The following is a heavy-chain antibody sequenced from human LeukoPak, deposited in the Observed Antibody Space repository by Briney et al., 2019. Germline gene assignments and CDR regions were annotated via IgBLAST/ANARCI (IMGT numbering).Heavy chain of an antibody. CDR3: ARGADTGSYGSLVYFDY. Sequence: ASVKVSCKASGYTFTSYGISWVRQAPGQGLEWMGLISAYSGNTNFAQKLQGRVTMTTDTSTSTAYMELRSLRSDDAAVYFCARGADTGSYGSLVYFDYWGQGTLVTVSS. CDR2: ISAYSGNT. J-gene: IGHJ4*02. V-gene: IGHV1-18*01. D-gene: IGHD3-16*01. CDR1: GYTFTSYG.